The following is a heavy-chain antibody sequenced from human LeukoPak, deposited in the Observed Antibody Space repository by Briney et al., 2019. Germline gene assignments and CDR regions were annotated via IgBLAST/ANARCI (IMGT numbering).Heavy chain of an antibody. D-gene: IGHD5-18*01. CDR1: GFTFSSYA. CDR3: ARGLDTAMVSCFDL. CDR2: ISYDGSNK. J-gene: IGHJ2*01. V-gene: IGHV3-30*04. Sequence: PGGSLRLSCAASGFTFSSYAMHWVRQAPGKGLEWVAVISYDGSNKYYADSVKGRFTISRDNSKNTLYLQMNSLRAEDTAVYYCARGLDTAMVSCFDLWGRGTLVTVSS.